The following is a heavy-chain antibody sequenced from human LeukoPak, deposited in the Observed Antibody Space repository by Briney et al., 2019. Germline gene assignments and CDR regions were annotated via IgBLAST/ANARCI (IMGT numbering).Heavy chain of an antibody. Sequence: PSETLSLTCAVSGGSISSGGYSWSWIRQPPGKGLEWIGYIYHSGSTYYNPSLKSRVTISVDRSKNQFSLKLSSVTAADTAVYYCARENSGYSYGYYFDYWGQGTLVTVSS. CDR3: ARENSGYSYGYYFDY. D-gene: IGHD5-18*01. V-gene: IGHV4-30-2*01. CDR1: GGSISSGGYS. J-gene: IGHJ4*02. CDR2: IYHSGST.